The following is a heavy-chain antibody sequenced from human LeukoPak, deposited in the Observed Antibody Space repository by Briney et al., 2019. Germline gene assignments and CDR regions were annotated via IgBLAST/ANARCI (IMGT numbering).Heavy chain of an antibody. Sequence: GRSLRLSCAASGFTFSSYGMHWVRQAPGKGLEWVAVISYDGSNKYYADSVKGRFTISRDNSKNTLYLQMNSLRAEDTAVYYCAKQVDPASGWYESNWFDPWGQGTLVTVSS. CDR2: ISYDGSNK. D-gene: IGHD6-19*01. V-gene: IGHV3-30*18. CDR3: AKQVDPASGWYESNWFDP. CDR1: GFTFSSYG. J-gene: IGHJ5*02.